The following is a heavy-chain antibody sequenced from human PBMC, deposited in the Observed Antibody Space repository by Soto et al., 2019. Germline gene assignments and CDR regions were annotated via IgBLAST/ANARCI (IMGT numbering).Heavy chain of an antibody. V-gene: IGHV5-51*01. D-gene: IGHD3-22*01. CDR1: GYSFTSYW. J-gene: IGHJ3*02. CDR3: ARRRGLGYYDSSGHGDAFDI. CDR2: IYPGDSDT. Sequence: GESLKISCKGSGYSFTSYWIGWVCQMPGKGLEWMGIIYPGDSDTRYSPSFQGQVTISADKSISTAYLQWSSLKASDTAMYYCARRRGLGYYDSSGHGDAFDIWGQGTMVTVSS.